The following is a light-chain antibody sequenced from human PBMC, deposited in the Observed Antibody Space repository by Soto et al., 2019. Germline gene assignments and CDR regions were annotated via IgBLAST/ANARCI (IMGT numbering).Light chain of an antibody. CDR1: QSVSNF. J-gene: IGKJ1*01. V-gene: IGKV3-20*01. CDR2: GAS. CDR3: QQYDSSPRT. Sequence: EIVLTQSPATLSLSPGERATLSCRASQSVSNFLAWYQQKPGQAPRLLIYGASNRATGIPDRFSGSGSGTDFTLTISRLEPEDFAVYYCQQYDSSPRTFGQGTKGDIK.